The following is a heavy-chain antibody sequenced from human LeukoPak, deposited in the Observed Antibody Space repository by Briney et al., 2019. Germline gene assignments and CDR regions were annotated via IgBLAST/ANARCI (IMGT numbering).Heavy chain of an antibody. CDR2: IIPIFGTA. V-gene: IGHV1-69*13. CDR3: ATETVVATIGGGFVN. Sequence: GASVKVSCTSSGGTFSSYAISRVRQAPGQGLEWMGGIIPIFGTANYAQKFQGRVTITADESTSTAYMELSSLRSEDTAVYYCATETVVATIGGGFVNWGQGTLVTVSS. J-gene: IGHJ4*02. CDR1: GGTFSSYA. D-gene: IGHD5-12*01.